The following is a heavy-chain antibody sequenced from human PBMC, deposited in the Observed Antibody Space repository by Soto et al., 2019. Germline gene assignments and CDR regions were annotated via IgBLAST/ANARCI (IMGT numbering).Heavy chain of an antibody. D-gene: IGHD1-26*01. Sequence: QVQLQESGPGLVKPSQTLSLTCTVSGGSISSGDYYWSWIRQPPGKGLEWIGYIYYSGSTFYNPSPKSRVTISVHMAKHQFSLKLSSVTAADTAVYYCAREYLGGSVSERGNFDCWGQGTLVTVSS. J-gene: IGHJ4*02. CDR2: IYYSGST. CDR1: GGSISSGDYY. V-gene: IGHV4-30-4*01. CDR3: AREYLGGSVSERGNFDC.